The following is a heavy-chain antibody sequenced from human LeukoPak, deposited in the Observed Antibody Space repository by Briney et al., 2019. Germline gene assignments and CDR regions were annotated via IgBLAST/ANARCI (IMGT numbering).Heavy chain of an antibody. Sequence: GALKLSCSTSGITFSSYAMSWVRQGPGEGLEWVSGINCSGGSTYYADSVKGRFTISRDNSKNTLYLQMNSLRAEDTAVYYCAKDLPRTNWGLQDAFDIWGQGTMVTVSS. CDR2: INCSGGST. CDR1: GITFSSYA. CDR3: AKDLPRTNWGLQDAFDI. J-gene: IGHJ3*02. D-gene: IGHD7-27*01. V-gene: IGHV3-23*01.